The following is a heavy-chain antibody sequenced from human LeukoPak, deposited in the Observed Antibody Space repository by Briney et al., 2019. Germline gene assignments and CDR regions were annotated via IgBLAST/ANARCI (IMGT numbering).Heavy chain of an antibody. J-gene: IGHJ4*02. CDR2: ISGSGGST. CDR3: AKAFKQSLWFGELLPFDY. CDR1: GFTFSSYA. Sequence: GGSLRLSCAASGFTFSSYAMSWVRQAPGKGLEWVSAISGSGGSTYYADSVKGRFTISRDNSKNTLYLQMNSLRAEDTAVYYCAKAFKQSLWFGELLPFDYWGQGTLVTVSS. V-gene: IGHV3-23*01. D-gene: IGHD3-10*01.